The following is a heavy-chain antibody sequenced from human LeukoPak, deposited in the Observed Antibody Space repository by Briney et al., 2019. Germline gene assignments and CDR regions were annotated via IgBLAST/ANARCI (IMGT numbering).Heavy chain of an antibody. D-gene: IGHD3-9*01. CDR1: GGTFSSYA. CDR2: IIPILGIA. Sequence: SVKVSCKASGGTFSSYAISWVRQAPGQGLEWMGRIIPILGIANYAQKLQGRVTMTTDTSTSTAYMELRSLRSDDTAVYYCARDFPTKLRYFDWLPPQGYGMDVWGQGTTVTVSS. V-gene: IGHV1-69*04. J-gene: IGHJ6*02. CDR3: ARDFPTKLRYFDWLPPQGYGMDV.